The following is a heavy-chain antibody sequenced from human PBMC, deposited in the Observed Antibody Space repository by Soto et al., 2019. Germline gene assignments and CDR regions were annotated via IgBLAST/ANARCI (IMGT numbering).Heavy chain of an antibody. V-gene: IGHV3-23*01. D-gene: IGHD3-10*01. CDR2: ISAGGSST. CDR3: AKEGALGLYYFDY. J-gene: IGHJ4*02. Sequence: PGKGLEWVSTISAGGSSTYYADSVKGRFTISRDNSKNTLYLQMNSLRPEDTAVYYCAKEGALGLYYFDYWGQGTLVTVSS.